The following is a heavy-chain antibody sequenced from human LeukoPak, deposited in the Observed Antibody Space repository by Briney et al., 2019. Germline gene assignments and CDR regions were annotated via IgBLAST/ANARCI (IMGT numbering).Heavy chain of an antibody. J-gene: IGHJ4*02. Sequence: SETLSLTCTASGGSISSYYWSWIRQPPGKGLEWIGYIYYSGSTNYNPPLKSRVTISVDTSKNQFSLKLSAVTAADAAVYYCARDQAGPYSSGWHYFDYWGQGTLVTVSS. CDR1: GGSISSYY. D-gene: IGHD6-19*01. CDR3: ARDQAGPYSSGWHYFDY. CDR2: IYYSGST. V-gene: IGHV4-59*01.